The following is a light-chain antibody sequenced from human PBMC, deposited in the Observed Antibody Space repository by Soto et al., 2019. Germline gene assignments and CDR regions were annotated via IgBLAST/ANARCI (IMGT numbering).Light chain of an antibody. CDR1: QSISTW. CDR2: DAS. J-gene: IGKJ1*01. CDR3: QQFNDFFT. Sequence: DTQMTQSPSTLSASVGDRVTITCRASQSISTWLAWYQQKPGSAPKLLIYDASNLESGVPSRFSGSGSGTEFTLTISNLQPVYSATYYCQQFNDFFTFGQGTKVDVK. V-gene: IGKV1-5*01.